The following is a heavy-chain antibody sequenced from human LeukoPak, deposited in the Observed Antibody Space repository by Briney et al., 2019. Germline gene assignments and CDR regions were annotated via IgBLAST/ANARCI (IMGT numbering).Heavy chain of an antibody. D-gene: IGHD2-15*01. CDR3: ARRGMRPRNYYYYYMDV. CDR1: GGSFSGYY. CDR2: INHSGST. J-gene: IGHJ6*03. Sequence: PSETLSLTCAVYGGSFSGYYWSWIRQPPGKGLEWIGEINHSGSTNYNPSLKSRVTISVDTSKNQFSLKLSSVTAADTAVYYCARRGMRPRNYYYYYMDVWGKGTTVTISS. V-gene: IGHV4-34*01.